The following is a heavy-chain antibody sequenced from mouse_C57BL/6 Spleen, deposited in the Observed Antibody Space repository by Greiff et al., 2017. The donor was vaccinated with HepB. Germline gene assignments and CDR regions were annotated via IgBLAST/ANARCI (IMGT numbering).Heavy chain of an antibody. CDR1: GYTFTSYW. D-gene: IGHD1-1*01. Sequence: QVHVKQPGAELVKPGASVKLSCKASGYTFTSYWMHWVKQRPGQGLEWIGMIHPNSGSTNYNEKFKSKATLTVDKSSSTAYMQLSSLTSEDSAVYYCAREIFTTVVSYWGQGTTLTVSS. CDR2: IHPNSGST. CDR3: AREIFTTVVSY. V-gene: IGHV1-64*01. J-gene: IGHJ2*01.